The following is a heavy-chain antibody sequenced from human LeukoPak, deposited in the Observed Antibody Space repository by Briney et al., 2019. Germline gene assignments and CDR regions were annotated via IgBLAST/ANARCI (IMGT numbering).Heavy chain of an antibody. D-gene: IGHD4-23*01. J-gene: IGHJ4*02. V-gene: IGHV4-30-4*08. CDR2: IYYSGST. Sequence: LRLSCAASGFTFSSYSMNWVRQPPGKGLEWIGYIYYSGSTYYNPSLKSRVTISVDTSKNQFSLKLSSVTAADTAVYYCARDHSYGGLFDYWGQGTLVTVSS. CDR1: GFTFSSYS. CDR3: ARDHSYGGLFDY.